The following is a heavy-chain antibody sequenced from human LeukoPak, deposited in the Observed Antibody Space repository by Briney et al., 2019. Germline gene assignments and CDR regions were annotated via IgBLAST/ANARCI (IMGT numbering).Heavy chain of an antibody. CDR3: ASSTRIVVAGLDY. CDR2: INSNGGGI. CDR1: GFTFSSYA. V-gene: IGHV3-64*01. Sequence: GGSLRLSCAASGFTFSSYAMHWVRQAPGKGLEYVSAINSNGGGIYYANSVKGRFTISRDNSKNTLYLQMGSLRPEDMGVYYCASSTRIVVAGLDYWGQGTLVTVS. D-gene: IGHD6-19*01. J-gene: IGHJ4*02.